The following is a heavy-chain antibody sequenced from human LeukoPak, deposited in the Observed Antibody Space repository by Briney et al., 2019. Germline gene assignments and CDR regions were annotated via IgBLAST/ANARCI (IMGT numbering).Heavy chain of an antibody. J-gene: IGHJ4*02. V-gene: IGHV1-18*01. CDR1: GYTFTNYG. CDR3: ARDRGTGSYNPLAY. Sequence: ASVTVSCEASGYTFTNYGISWVRQAPGQGLEWMGWISTYNGNTDYAQNLQGRVTMTTDTSTSTAYMELRSLRSDDTAIYYCARDRGTGSYNPLAYWGQGTLVTVSS. D-gene: IGHD3-10*01. CDR2: ISTYNGNT.